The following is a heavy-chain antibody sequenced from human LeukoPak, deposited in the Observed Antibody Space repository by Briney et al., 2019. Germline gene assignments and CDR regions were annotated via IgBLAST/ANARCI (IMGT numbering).Heavy chain of an antibody. D-gene: IGHD2-2*01. CDR3: ASIVVELAAKGKGDWFDP. J-gene: IGHJ5*02. Sequence: SQTLSLTCTVSGGSISSGSYYWSWIRQPAGKGLEWIGRIYHSGSTYYNPSLKSRVTISVDTSKNQFSLKLSSVTAADTAVYYCASIVVELAAKGKGDWFDPWGQGTLVTVSS. V-gene: IGHV4-61*02. CDR1: GGSISSGSYY. CDR2: IYHSGST.